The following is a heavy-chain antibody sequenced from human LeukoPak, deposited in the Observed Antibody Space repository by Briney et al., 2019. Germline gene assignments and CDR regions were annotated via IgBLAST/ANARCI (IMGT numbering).Heavy chain of an antibody. D-gene: IGHD5-18*01. CDR3: ARRGGYSYGNNWFDP. Sequence: SETLSLTCTVSGGSISSYYWSWIRQPAGKGLEWIGRIYTSGSTNYNPSLKSRVTMSVDTSKSQFSLKLSSVIAADTAVYYCARRGGYSYGNNWFDPWGQGTLVTVSS. CDR1: GGSISSYY. CDR2: IYTSGST. J-gene: IGHJ5*02. V-gene: IGHV4-4*07.